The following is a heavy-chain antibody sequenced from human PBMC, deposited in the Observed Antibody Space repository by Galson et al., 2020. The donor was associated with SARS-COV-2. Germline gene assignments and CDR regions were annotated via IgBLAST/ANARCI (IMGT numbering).Heavy chain of an antibody. CDR1: EYSLTEIS. CDR2: FDPEDDET. J-gene: IGHJ4*02. CDR3: TRIRGFSYGYFDN. D-gene: IGHD5-18*01. V-gene: IGHV1-24*01. Sequence: ASVKVSCKVSEYSLTEISIHWVRQAPGKGLEWMGGFDPEDDETIYAQKFQGRVTMTEDTSTNTAYMELSSLRSEDMAVYYCTRIRGFSYGYFDNWGQGTLVTVSS.